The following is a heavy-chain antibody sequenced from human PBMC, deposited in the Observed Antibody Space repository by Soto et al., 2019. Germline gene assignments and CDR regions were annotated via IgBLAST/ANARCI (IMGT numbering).Heavy chain of an antibody. J-gene: IGHJ4*02. CDR1: GGPFSSYA. D-gene: IGHD3-22*01. CDR2: IIPIFGTA. CDR3: ARDRWEYYDSSGYTYYFDY. V-gene: IGHV1-69*13. Sequence: SVKVSCKASGGPFSSYAISWVRQAPGQGLEWMGGIIPIFGTANYAQKFQGRVTITADESTSTAYMELSSLRSEDTAVYYCARDRWEYYDSSGYTYYFDYWGQGTLVTVSS.